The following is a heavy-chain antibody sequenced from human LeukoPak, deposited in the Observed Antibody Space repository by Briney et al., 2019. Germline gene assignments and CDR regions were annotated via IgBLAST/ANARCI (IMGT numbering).Heavy chain of an antibody. V-gene: IGHV3-23*01. D-gene: IGHD4-17*01. Sequence: GGSLRLSCAASGFTFSSYAMSWVRQAPGKGLEWVSAISGSGGSTYYADSVKGRFTISRDNSKNTLYLQMNSLRAEDTAVYYCARRGESTSYGDYRFDYWGQGTLVTVSS. CDR2: ISGSGGST. CDR1: GFTFSSYA. CDR3: ARRGESTSYGDYRFDY. J-gene: IGHJ4*02.